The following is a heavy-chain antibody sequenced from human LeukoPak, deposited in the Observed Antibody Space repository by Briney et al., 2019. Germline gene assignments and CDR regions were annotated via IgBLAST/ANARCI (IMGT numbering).Heavy chain of an antibody. V-gene: IGHV4-34*01. CDR2: INHSGST. CDR3: ARVRGRWLQFTFGY. CDR1: GGSFSGYY. J-gene: IGHJ4*02. Sequence: SETLSLTCAVYGGSFSGYYWSWIRQPPGKGLEWIGEINHSGSTNYNPSLKSRVTISVDTSKNQFSLKLSSVTAADTAVYYCARVRGRWLQFTFGYWGQGTLVTVSS. D-gene: IGHD5-24*01.